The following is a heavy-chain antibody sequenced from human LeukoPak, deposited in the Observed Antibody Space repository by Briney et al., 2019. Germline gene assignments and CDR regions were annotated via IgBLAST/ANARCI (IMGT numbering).Heavy chain of an antibody. CDR1: GFTFITSW. CDR2: IKPDGSEK. J-gene: IGHJ4*02. D-gene: IGHD6-6*01. Sequence: GGSLRLSCAASGFTFITSWMSWLRQAPGKGLEWVAHIKPDGSEKYYVDSVKGRSTISRDNAKNSLSLQMNSLRAEDTAVYYCASWTSSSSNYWGQGTLVTVSS. CDR3: ASWTSSSSNY. V-gene: IGHV3-7*01.